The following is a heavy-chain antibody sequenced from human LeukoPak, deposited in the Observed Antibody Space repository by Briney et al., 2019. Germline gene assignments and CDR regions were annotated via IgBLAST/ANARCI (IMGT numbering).Heavy chain of an antibody. CDR1: GFTFSSYA. CDR3: AAASGFDF. J-gene: IGHJ4*02. D-gene: IGHD6-25*01. Sequence: PGRSLRLSCAASGFTFSSYAMHWVRQAPGKGLEWVGYIRSKGYGGVAEYGTSVRGRFIISRDDSKSIAYLQMNSLKTEDTGVYYCAAASGFDFWGRGTLVTVSS. V-gene: IGHV3-49*04. CDR2: IRSKGYGGVA.